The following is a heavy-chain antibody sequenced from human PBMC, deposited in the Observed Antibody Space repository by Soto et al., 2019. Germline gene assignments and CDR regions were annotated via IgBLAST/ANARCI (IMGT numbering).Heavy chain of an antibody. CDR2: INPNSGGT. CDR1: GYTFTGYY. D-gene: IGHD6-13*01. V-gene: IGHV1-2*02. CDR3: ARDRSPIAAAGRGYYYYGMDV. J-gene: IGHJ6*02. Sequence: GASVKVSCKASGYTFTGYYMHWVRQAPGQGLEWMGWINPNSGGTNYAQKFQGRVTMTRDTSISTAYMELSRLRSDDTAVYYCARDRSPIAAAGRGYYYYGMDVWGQGTTVTSP.